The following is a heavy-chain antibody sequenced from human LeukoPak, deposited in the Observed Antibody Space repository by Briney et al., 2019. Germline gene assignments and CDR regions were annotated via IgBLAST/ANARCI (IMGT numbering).Heavy chain of an antibody. Sequence: GGSLRLSCSASGFTFSSYWMHWVRQAPGKGLVWVSRIGSDGSSTSYADSVKGRFTISRDNAKNTLYLQMNSLIAEDTAIYYCARESYAMGTYWGQGTLVTVSS. V-gene: IGHV3-74*01. CDR1: GFTFSSYW. CDR2: IGSDGSST. CDR3: ARESYAMGTY. J-gene: IGHJ4*02. D-gene: IGHD2-8*01.